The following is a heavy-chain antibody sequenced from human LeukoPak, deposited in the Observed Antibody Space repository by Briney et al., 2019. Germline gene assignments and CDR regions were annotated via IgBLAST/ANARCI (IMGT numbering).Heavy chain of an antibody. V-gene: IGHV1-8*01. J-gene: IGHJ4*02. CDR2: MNPNTGRT. D-gene: IGHD3-22*01. CDR1: RYTFTSYD. CDR3: ARLSQTPDYYSNGGYYQLGF. Sequence: ASVKVSCKASRYTFTSYDINWVREAAGQGLEWMGWMNPNTGRTGFAQKFQGRLTMTRDTSISTAYLELSSLRSEVTAIYYCARLSQTPDYYSNGGYYQLGFWGQGTPVTVSS.